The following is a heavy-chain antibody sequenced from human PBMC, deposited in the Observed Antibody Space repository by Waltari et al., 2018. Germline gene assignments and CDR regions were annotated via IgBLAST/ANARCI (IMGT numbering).Heavy chain of an antibody. CDR3: ARAEGMDTAMVTFGY. Sequence: QVQLQQWGAGLLKPSETLSLTCAVYGGSFSGYYWSWIRQPPGKGLEWIGEINHSGSTNYNPSLKSRVTISVDTAKNQFSLKLSSVTAADTAVYYCARAEGMDTAMVTFGYWGQGTLVTVSS. J-gene: IGHJ4*02. D-gene: IGHD5-18*01. CDR2: INHSGST. CDR1: GGSFSGYY. V-gene: IGHV4-34*01.